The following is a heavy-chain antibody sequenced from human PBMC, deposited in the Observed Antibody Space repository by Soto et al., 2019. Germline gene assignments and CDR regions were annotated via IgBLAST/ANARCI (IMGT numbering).Heavy chain of an antibody. CDR3: ARVTITMVRGAIDP. CDR1: GGSISSSNW. CDR2: IYHSGST. Sequence: PSETLSLTCAVSGGSISSSNWWSWVRQPPGKGLEWIGEIYHSGSTNFNPSLKSQVTISVDKSKNQFSLKLSSVTAADTAVYYCARVTITMVRGAIDPWGQGTLVTVSS. D-gene: IGHD3-10*01. V-gene: IGHV4-4*02. J-gene: IGHJ5*02.